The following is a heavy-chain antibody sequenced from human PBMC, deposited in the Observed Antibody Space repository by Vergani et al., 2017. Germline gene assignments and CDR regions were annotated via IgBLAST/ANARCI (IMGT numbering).Heavy chain of an antibody. J-gene: IGHJ5*02. V-gene: IGHV4-38-2*01. CDR3: ARHRGGCSSTSCSRFDP. D-gene: IGHD2-2*01. CDR2: IYHSGST. CDR1: GYSISSGYY. Sequence: QVQLQESGPGLVKPSETLSLTCAVSGYSISSGYYWGWIRQPPGKGLEWIGSIYHSGSTYYNPSLKSRVTISVDTSKNQFSLKLSSVTGADTAVYYCARHRGGCSSTSCSRFDPWGQGTLVTVSS.